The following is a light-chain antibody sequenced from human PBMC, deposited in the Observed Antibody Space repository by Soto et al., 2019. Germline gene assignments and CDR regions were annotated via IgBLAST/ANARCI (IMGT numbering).Light chain of an antibody. CDR3: QQRSSWPVT. CDR1: QSVTSF. V-gene: IGKV3-11*01. CDR2: VVS. Sequence: EIMLTQSPVTLSLSPGERATLSCRASQSVTSFLAWYQQKPGQAPRLLIYVVSNRATGIPARFSGSGSGTDFTLTISSLEPEDFAVYYCQQRSSWPVTFGGGTKVEIK. J-gene: IGKJ4*01.